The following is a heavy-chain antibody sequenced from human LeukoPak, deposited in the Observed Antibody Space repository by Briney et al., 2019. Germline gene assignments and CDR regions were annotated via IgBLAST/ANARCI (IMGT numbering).Heavy chain of an antibody. D-gene: IGHD3-10*02. CDR2: IRYDGSNK. CDR1: GFTFSSYG. Sequence: GGSLRLSCAASGFTFSSYGMHWVRQAPGKGLEWVAVIRYDGSNKYYADSVKGRFTISRDNSNNKLYLQMNSLRAEDTAVYYCARVPKFGELSSYFDYWGQGTLVTVSS. V-gene: IGHV3-33*01. J-gene: IGHJ4*02. CDR3: ARVPKFGELSSYFDY.